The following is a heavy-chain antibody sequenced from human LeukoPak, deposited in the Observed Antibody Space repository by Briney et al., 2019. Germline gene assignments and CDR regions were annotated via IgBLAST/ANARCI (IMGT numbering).Heavy chain of an antibody. Sequence: GGSLRLSCAASGFTFSSYWMHWVRQAPGKGLVWVSRINSDGSSTSYADSVKGRFTISRDNAKNTLYLQMNSLRAEDTAVYYCARASGYDFWSGYYYYWGQGTLVTVSS. D-gene: IGHD3-3*01. V-gene: IGHV3-74*01. J-gene: IGHJ4*02. CDR3: ARASGYDFWSGYYYY. CDR2: INSDGSST. CDR1: GFTFSSYW.